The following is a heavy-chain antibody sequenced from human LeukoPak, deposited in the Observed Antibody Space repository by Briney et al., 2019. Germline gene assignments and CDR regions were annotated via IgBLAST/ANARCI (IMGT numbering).Heavy chain of an antibody. CDR2: INPNSGGT. J-gene: IGHJ4*02. CDR1: GGTFSSYA. V-gene: IGHV1-2*02. Sequence: ASVKVSCKASGGTFSSYAISWVRQAPGQGLEWMGWINPNSGGTKYAQKFQGRVTMTRDTSISTAYMELSRLRSDDTAVYYCARQYSTSSFDSWGQGTLVTVSS. D-gene: IGHD6-6*01. CDR3: ARQYSTSSFDS.